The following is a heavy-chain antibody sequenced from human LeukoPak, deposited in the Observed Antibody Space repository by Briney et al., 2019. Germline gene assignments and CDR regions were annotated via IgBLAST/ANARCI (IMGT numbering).Heavy chain of an antibody. Sequence: NASGTLSLTCAVCGVSISSDNWWTWVRQPPGQGLEWIGETHRSGDTKYNPSLRGRATISMGNSKNHLSLNLFSVTAADTAMYYCATRDQSRTYMAPPDYWGQGTLVTVSS. CDR2: THRSGDT. J-gene: IGHJ4*02. V-gene: IGHV4-4*02. D-gene: IGHD5-24*01. CDR3: ATRDQSRTYMAPPDY. CDR1: GVSISSDNW.